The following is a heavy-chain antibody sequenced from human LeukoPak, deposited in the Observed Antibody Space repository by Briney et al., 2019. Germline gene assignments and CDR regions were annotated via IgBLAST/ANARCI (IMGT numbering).Heavy chain of an antibody. Sequence: SETLSLTCTVSGGSISSGDYYWSWIRQPPGKGLEWIGYIYYSGSTYYNPSLKSRVTISVDTPKNQFSLKLSSVTAADTAVYYCAREDYEKGCDYWGQGTLVTVSS. V-gene: IGHV4-30-4*01. CDR2: IYYSGST. J-gene: IGHJ4*02. CDR1: GGSISSGDYY. D-gene: IGHD3-16*01. CDR3: AREDYEKGCDY.